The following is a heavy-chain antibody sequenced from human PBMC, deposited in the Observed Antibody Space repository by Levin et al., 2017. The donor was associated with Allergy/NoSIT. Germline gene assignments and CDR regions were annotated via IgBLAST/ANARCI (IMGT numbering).Heavy chain of an antibody. D-gene: IGHD6-19*01. CDR3: AHRLSSGWYTNAFFDY. V-gene: IGHV2-5*02. Sequence: SGPTLVKPTQTLTLTCTFSGFSLSTSGVGVGWIRQPPGKALEWLALIYWDDDKRYSPSLKSRLTITKDTSNNQVVLTMTNMDPVDTATYYCAHRLSSGWYTNAFFDYWGQGTLVTVSS. CDR1: GFSLSTSGVG. J-gene: IGHJ4*02. CDR2: IYWDDDK.